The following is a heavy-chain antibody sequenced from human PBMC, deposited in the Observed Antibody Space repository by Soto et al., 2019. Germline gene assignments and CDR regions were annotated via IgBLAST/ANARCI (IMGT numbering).Heavy chain of an antibody. J-gene: IGHJ6*02. CDR3: AREVVRWSRGSGDGMDV. V-gene: IGHV3-33*01. CDR2: IWYDGSNK. CDR1: GFTFSSYG. D-gene: IGHD3-10*01. Sequence: QVQLVESGGGVVQPGRSLRLSCAAPGFTFSSYGMHWVRQAPGKGLEWVAVIWYDGSNKYYADSVKGRFSISRDNSNNTLYLQMNSLRAEDTAVYYCAREVVRWSRGSGDGMDVWGQGTTVIVSS.